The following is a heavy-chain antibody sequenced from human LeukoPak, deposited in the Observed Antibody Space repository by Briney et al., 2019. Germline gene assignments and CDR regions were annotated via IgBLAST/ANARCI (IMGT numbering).Heavy chain of an antibody. CDR2: VYYSGST. CDR3: ARIIAAAGIDAFDI. V-gene: IGHV4-39*07. J-gene: IGHJ3*02. D-gene: IGHD6-13*01. CDR1: GGSISSISYY. Sequence: SETLSLTCTVSGGSISSISYYWGWIRQPPGKGLEWIGSVYYSGSTYYNPSLKCRVTISVDKSKNQLSMRLSSVTAADTAVYYCARIIAAAGIDAFDIWGQGTMVTVSS.